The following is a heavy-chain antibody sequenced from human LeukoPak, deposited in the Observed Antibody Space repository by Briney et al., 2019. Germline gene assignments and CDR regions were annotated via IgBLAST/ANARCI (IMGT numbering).Heavy chain of an antibody. Sequence: SGTLSLTCTVSGGSISSYYWSWIRRPPGKGLEWIGYIYYSGSTNYNPSLKSRVTISVDTSKNQFSLKLSSVTAADTAVYYCARVKAARPGNDAFDIWGQGTMVTVSS. CDR3: ARVKAARPGNDAFDI. CDR2: IYYSGST. V-gene: IGHV4-59*01. CDR1: GGSISSYY. D-gene: IGHD6-6*01. J-gene: IGHJ3*02.